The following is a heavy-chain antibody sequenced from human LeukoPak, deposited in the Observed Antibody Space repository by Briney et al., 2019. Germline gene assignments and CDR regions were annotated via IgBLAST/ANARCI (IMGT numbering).Heavy chain of an antibody. J-gene: IGHJ3*02. Sequence: PGGSLRLSCAASGFTFSAYSMNWVRQAPGKGLDWVSYISSRSFTIYCADSVKGRFTISRDNAKNSLYLEMNSLRDEDTAVYYCARSVIAVAGYDAFDIWGQGTVVTVSS. V-gene: IGHV3-48*02. CDR2: ISSRSFTI. CDR1: GFTFSAYS. CDR3: ARSVIAVAGYDAFDI. D-gene: IGHD6-19*01.